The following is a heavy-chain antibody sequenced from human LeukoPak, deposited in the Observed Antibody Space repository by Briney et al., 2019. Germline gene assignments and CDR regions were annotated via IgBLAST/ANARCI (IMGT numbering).Heavy chain of an antibody. Sequence: PSETLSLTCTVSGGSISSYYWSWIRQPPGKGLEWIGYIYYSGSTKYKPSLKSRLTISVDTSKNQFSLNLNSVTDADTAVYYCARGGDVLTSYYPYWYFDLWGRGTLVTVSS. V-gene: IGHV4-59*01. J-gene: IGHJ2*01. D-gene: IGHD3-9*01. CDR2: IYYSGST. CDR3: ARGGDVLTSYYPYWYFDL. CDR1: GGSISSYY.